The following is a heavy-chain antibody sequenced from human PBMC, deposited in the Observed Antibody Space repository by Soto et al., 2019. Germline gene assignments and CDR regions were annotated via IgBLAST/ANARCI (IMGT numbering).Heavy chain of an antibody. CDR2: IIPIFGTA. V-gene: IGHV1-69*01. J-gene: IGHJ6*01. D-gene: IGHD6-13*01. CDR3: ARVQSSSWDYYYSGMDV. Sequence: QVQLVQSGAEVKKPGSSVKVSCKASGGTFSSYAISWVRQAPGQWLEWMGEIIPIFGTANYARKLQSRVTIAAEEYTNTAYTEQSSLRSDETAVYYCARVQSSSWDYYYSGMDVWGQGTTVTGSS. CDR1: GGTFSSYA.